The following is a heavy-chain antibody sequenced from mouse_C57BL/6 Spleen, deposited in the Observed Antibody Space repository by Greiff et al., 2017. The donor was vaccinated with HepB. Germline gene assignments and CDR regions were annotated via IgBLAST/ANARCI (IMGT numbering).Heavy chain of an antibody. CDR2: ISYDGSN. V-gene: IGHV3-6*01. CDR1: GYSITSGYY. Sequence: EVQLQESGPGLVKPSQSLSLTCSVTGYSITSGYYWNWIRQFPGNKLEWMGYISYDGSNNYNPSLKNRISITRDTSKNQFFLKLNSVTTEDTATYYCARHYRYAMDYWGQGTSVTVSS. J-gene: IGHJ4*01. D-gene: IGHD1-2*01. CDR3: ARHYRYAMDY.